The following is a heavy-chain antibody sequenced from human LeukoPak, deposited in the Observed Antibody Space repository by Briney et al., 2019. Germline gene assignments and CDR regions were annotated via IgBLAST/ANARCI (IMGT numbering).Heavy chain of an antibody. Sequence: SETLSLTCAVYGGSFSGYYWSWIRQPPGKGLEWIGEINHSGSTNYNPSLKSRVTISVDTSKNQFSLKLSSVTAADTAVYYCARGGTAVRFLEWYNWFDPWGQGTLVTVSS. D-gene: IGHD3-3*01. CDR2: INHSGST. V-gene: IGHV4-34*01. CDR1: GGSFSGYY. J-gene: IGHJ5*02. CDR3: ARGGTAVRFLEWYNWFDP.